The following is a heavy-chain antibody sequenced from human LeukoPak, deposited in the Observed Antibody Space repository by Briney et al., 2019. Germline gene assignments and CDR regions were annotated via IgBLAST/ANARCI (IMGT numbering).Heavy chain of an antibody. Sequence: SGPTLVNPTQTLTLTCTFSGFSLSTSGMRVSWIRQPPGMALEWLARIDWDDDKFYSTSLKTRLTISKDTSKNQVVLTMTNMDPVDTATYYCARGQKLRAFDYWGQGTLVTVSS. J-gene: IGHJ4*02. V-gene: IGHV2-70*04. CDR2: IDWDDDK. D-gene: IGHD3-10*01. CDR1: GFSLSTSGMR. CDR3: ARGQKLRAFDY.